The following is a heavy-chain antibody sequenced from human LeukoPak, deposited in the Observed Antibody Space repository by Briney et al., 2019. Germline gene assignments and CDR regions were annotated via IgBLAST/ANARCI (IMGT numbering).Heavy chain of an antibody. Sequence: GASVKVSCKASGYTFTGYYMHWVRQAPGQGLEWMGWINPNSGGTNYAQKFQGWVTMTRDTSISTAYMELSRLRSDDTAVYYCARGFDLAVAERGFGYWGQGTLVTVSS. CDR2: INPNSGGT. D-gene: IGHD6-19*01. CDR1: GYTFTGYY. V-gene: IGHV1-2*04. J-gene: IGHJ4*02. CDR3: ARGFDLAVAERGFGY.